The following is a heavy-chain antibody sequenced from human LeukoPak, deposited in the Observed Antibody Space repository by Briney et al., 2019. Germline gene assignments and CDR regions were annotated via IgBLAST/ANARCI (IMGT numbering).Heavy chain of an antibody. CDR3: ASDDDYSKVDY. D-gene: IGHD4-11*01. CDR2: IYYSGST. V-gene: IGHV4-39*01. Sequence: PSETLSLTCTVSGGSISSSSYYWGWTRQPPGKGLEWIGSIYYSGSTYYNPSLKSRVTISVDTSKNQFSLKLSSVAAADTAVYYCASDDDYSKVDYWGQGTLVTVSS. CDR1: GGSISSSSYY. J-gene: IGHJ4*02.